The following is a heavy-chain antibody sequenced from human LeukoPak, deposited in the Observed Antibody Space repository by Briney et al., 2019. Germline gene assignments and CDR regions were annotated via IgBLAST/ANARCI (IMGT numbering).Heavy chain of an antibody. CDR1: GFTFSTYW. CDR3: VRGQGGTYPPYFDY. D-gene: IGHD1-26*01. J-gene: IGHJ4*02. CDR2: INSDGSST. Sequence: GGSLRLSCAASGFTFSTYWMHWVRQAPGKGLVWVSRINSDGSSTTYADSVEGRFTISRDNAKNPLYLQMNSLRADDTAVYYCVRGQGGTYPPYFDYWGQGTLVTVSS. V-gene: IGHV3-74*01.